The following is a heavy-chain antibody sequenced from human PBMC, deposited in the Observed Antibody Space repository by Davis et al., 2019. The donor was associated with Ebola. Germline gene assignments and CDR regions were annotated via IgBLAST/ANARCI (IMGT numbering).Heavy chain of an antibody. V-gene: IGHV1-2*06. CDR2: INPNSGGT. D-gene: IGHD1-1*01. CDR1: GYTFTGYY. J-gene: IGHJ4*02. Sequence: AASVKVSCKASGYTFTGYYMHWVRQAPGQGLEWMGRINPNSGGTNYAQKFQGRVTMTRDTAINTTYMELRSLKSDDTAIYFCAREGWTTGLDSWGLGTLVTVSS. CDR3: AREGWTTGLDS.